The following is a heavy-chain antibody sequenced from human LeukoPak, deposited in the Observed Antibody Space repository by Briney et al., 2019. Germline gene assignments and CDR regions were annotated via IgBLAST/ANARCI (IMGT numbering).Heavy chain of an antibody. CDR2: IYISGST. CDR1: GASINSHY. D-gene: IGHD2-15*01. CDR3: ARALNPLPGTYYFDY. J-gene: IGHJ4*02. V-gene: IGHV4-4*07. Sequence: SETLSLTCTVSGASINSHYWSWIRQPAGKGLEWIGRIYISGSTNYNSSLQSRLTMSVDTSKNQFSLKLSSVTAADTAVYYCARALNPLPGTYYFDYWGQGTLVTVS.